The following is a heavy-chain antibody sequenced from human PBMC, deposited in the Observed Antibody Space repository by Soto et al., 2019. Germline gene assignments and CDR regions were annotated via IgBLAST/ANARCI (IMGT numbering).Heavy chain of an antibody. J-gene: IGHJ3*02. Sequence: GESLKISCKGSGYSFTSYWIGWVRQMPGKGLEWMGIIYPGDSDTRYSPSFQGQVTISADKSISTAYLQWSSLKASDTSMYYCARLSRYDILTGYPNDAFDIWGQGTMVTVSS. CDR3: ARLSRYDILTGYPNDAFDI. CDR2: IYPGDSDT. D-gene: IGHD3-9*01. V-gene: IGHV5-51*01. CDR1: GYSFTSYW.